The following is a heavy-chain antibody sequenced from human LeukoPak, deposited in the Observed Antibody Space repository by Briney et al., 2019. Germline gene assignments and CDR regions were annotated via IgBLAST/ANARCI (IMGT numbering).Heavy chain of an antibody. Sequence: SQTLSLTCTVSGGSISSGSYYWNWIRQHPGKGLEWIGYIYYNGNSYYNPSLKSRVTISLDSSKNHFSLNLSSVTAADTAVYYCARESFRPDAFDIWGQGTMVTVSS. CDR3: ARESFRPDAFDI. D-gene: IGHD3-16*02. J-gene: IGHJ3*02. CDR2: IYYNGNS. CDR1: GGSISSGSYY. V-gene: IGHV4-31*03.